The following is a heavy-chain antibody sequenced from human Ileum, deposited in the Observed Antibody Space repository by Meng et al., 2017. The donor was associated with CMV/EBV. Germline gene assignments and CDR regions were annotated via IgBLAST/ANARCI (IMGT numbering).Heavy chain of an antibody. D-gene: IGHD3-9*01. CDR2: INHGGST. V-gene: IGHV4-34*01. CDR3: ASMTYDILTGVIFDY. Sequence: VSHGPFSGYSWTWIRQPPGKGLEWIGEINHGGSTNYNPSLKSRVTISVDTPRNQFSLTVTSVTAADTAMYFCASMTYDILTGVIFDYWGQGTLVTVSS. J-gene: IGHJ4*02. CDR1: HGPFSGYS.